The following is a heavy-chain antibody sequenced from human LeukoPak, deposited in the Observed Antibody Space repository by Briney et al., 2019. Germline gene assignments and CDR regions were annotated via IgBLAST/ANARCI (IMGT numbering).Heavy chain of an antibody. CDR3: ARRGLHGCSGGRCFTSFHFYGMDD. D-gene: IGHD2-15*01. CDR2: IFPGDSDI. J-gene: IGHJ6*02. V-gene: IGHV5-51*01. CDR1: EYSFTNYW. Sequence: GESLKISCKGSEYSFTNYWIGWVRHMPGKGLEWMGIIFPGDSDIKYSPSFQGQVTFSVDKSISTAYLQWSSLRASDTAMYYCARRGLHGCSGGRCFTSFHFYGMDDWGQGTTVTVSS.